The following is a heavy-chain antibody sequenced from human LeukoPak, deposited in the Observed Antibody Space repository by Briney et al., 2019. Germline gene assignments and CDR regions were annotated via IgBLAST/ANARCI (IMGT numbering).Heavy chain of an antibody. CDR2: INHSGST. D-gene: IGHD3-16*01. V-gene: IGHV4-34*01. J-gene: IGHJ6*03. CDR3: ARSVLWAYYMDV. Sequence: SETLSLTCAVYGGSFSGYYWSWIRQPPGKGLEWIGEINHSGSTNYNPSLKSRVTISVDTSKNQFSLKLNSVTAADTAVYYCARSVLWAYYMDVWGKGTTVTVSS. CDR1: GGSFSGYY.